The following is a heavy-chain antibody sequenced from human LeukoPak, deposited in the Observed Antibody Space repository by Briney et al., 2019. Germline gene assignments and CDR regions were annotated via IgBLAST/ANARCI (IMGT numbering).Heavy chain of an antibody. J-gene: IGHJ5*02. V-gene: IGHV3-21*01. CDR2: ISSSSSYI. CDR3: AIDSSPDYAWFDP. CDR1: GFTFSSYS. Sequence: GGSLRLSCAASGFTFSSYSMNWVRQAPGKGLEWVSSISSSSSYIYYADSVKGRFTISRDNAKNSLYLQMNSLRAEDTAVYYCAIDSSPDYAWFDPWGQGALVTVSS. D-gene: IGHD4-17*01.